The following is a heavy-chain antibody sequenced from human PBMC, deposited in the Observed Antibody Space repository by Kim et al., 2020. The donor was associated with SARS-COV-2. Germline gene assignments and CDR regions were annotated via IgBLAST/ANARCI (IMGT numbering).Heavy chain of an antibody. CDR2: FDPEDGET. J-gene: IGHJ5*02. D-gene: IGHD3-3*01. V-gene: IGHV1-24*01. CDR1: GYTLTELS. CDR3: ATATIFGVVSWFEP. Sequence: ASVKVSCKVSGYTLTELSMHWVRQAPGKGLEWMGGFDPEDGETIYAQKFQGRVTMTEDTSTDTAYMELSSLRSEDTAVYYCATATIFGVVSWFEPWGQGTLVTVSS.